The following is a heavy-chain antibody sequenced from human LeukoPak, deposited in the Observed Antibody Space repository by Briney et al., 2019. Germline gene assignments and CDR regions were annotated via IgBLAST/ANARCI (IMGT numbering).Heavy chain of an antibody. CDR3: ASGIVGATFDY. CDR2: INPSGGST. J-gene: IGHJ4*02. V-gene: IGHV1-46*01. CDR1: GYTFTSYY. Sequence: ASVKVSCKASGYTFTSYYMHWVRQAPGQGLEWMGIINPSGGSTSYAQKFQGRVTMTRDTSASTAYMELSSLRSEDTAVYYCASGIVGATFDYWGQGTLVTVSS. D-gene: IGHD1-26*01.